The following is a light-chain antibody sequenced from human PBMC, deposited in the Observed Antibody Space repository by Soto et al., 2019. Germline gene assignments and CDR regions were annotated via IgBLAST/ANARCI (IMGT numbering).Light chain of an antibody. V-gene: IGLV2-14*03. J-gene: IGLJ1*01. CDR3: SSHTTSNTRV. CDR2: EVS. CDR1: SSDVGAYDF. Sequence: QSALTQPASVSGSPGQSIAISCTGTSSDVGAYDFVSWYQQHPDKAPKLLIYEVSNRPSGVSDRFSGSKSVNTATLTISGLQAEDEADYYCSSHTTSNTRVFETGTKLTVL.